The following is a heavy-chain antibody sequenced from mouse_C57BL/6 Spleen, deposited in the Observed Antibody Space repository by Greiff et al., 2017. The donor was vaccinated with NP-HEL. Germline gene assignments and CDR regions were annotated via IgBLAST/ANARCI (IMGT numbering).Heavy chain of an antibody. D-gene: IGHD1-1*01. V-gene: IGHV14-1*01. Sequence: EVQLQQSGAELVRPGASVKLSCTASGFNIKDYYMHWVRQRPEQGLEWIGRIDPEDGDTEYAPKFQGKATMTADTSSNTAYLQLSSLTSEDTAVYYCTPYYYGSTRYFDVWGTGTTVTVSS. CDR3: TPYYYGSTRYFDV. CDR2: IDPEDGDT. J-gene: IGHJ1*03. CDR1: GFNIKDYY.